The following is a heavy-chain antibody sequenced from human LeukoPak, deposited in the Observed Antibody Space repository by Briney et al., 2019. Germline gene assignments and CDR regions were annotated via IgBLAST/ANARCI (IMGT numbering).Heavy chain of an antibody. CDR3: ARDKAPGGNRWFDP. CDR2: ISDVGNP. Sequence: SETLSLTCTVSGGSISSYYWSWIRQPPGKGLEWIGYISDVGNPDYNPSLKSRVTISADTSKNQFSLRLSSVTAADTAVYYCARDKAPGGNRWFDPWGQGILVTVSS. V-gene: IGHV4-59*01. J-gene: IGHJ5*02. D-gene: IGHD4-23*01. CDR1: GGSISSYY.